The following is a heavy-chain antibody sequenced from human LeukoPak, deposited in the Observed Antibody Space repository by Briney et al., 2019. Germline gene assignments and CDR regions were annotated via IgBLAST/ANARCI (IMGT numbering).Heavy chain of an antibody. D-gene: IGHD2-2*01. CDR2: ISSSGSTI. J-gene: IGHJ5*02. CDR1: GFTFSSYE. Sequence: GSLRLSCAASGFTFSSYEMNWVRQAPGKGLEWVSYISSSGSTIYYADSVKGRFTISRDNAKNSLYLQMNSLRAEDTAVYYCAYRPAAMFPDWFDPWGQGTLVTVSS. CDR3: AYRPAAMFPDWFDP. V-gene: IGHV3-48*03.